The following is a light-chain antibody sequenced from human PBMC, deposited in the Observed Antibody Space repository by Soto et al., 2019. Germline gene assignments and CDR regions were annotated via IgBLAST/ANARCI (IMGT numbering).Light chain of an antibody. CDR2: DNN. V-gene: IGLV1-51*01. J-gene: IGLJ3*02. CDR1: SSNIGINS. CDR3: AAWDSFLSSGV. Sequence: QSVLTQPPSVSAAPGQKVTISCSGGSSNIGINSVSWYQQLPEAAPKLLIFDNNKRPSGIPDLFSASKSGASATLGITGLQAGDEAHYYCAAWDSFLSSGVFGGGTKVTVL.